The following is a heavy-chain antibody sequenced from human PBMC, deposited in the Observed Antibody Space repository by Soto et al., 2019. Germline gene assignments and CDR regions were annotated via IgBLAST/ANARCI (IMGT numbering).Heavy chain of an antibody. J-gene: IGHJ4*02. D-gene: IGHD4-4*01. CDR1: GFIFNAYA. CDR2: IGGSGGNT. V-gene: IGHV3-23*01. Sequence: EVQLLESGGGLVQPGGSLRLSCAASGFIFNAYAMTWVRQAPGKGLEWVSAIGGSGGNTYYAASVKGSFTISRDNSTDTVELEMNRLGVDDTAVYFCARVAADYINSADHWGQGILVTVSS. CDR3: ARVAADYINSADH.